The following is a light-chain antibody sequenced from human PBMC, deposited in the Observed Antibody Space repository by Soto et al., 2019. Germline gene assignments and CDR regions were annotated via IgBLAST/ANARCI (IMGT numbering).Light chain of an antibody. CDR3: QQSYSTPRT. CDR1: QSVLYSSNKKNY. Sequence: DIVMTQSPDSLAVSLGERATINCKSSQSVLYSSNKKNYLAWYQQKSGQSPKVLIYWASTQESGVPDRFSGSGSGTDFTLXXSSLQAEDAAVYYXQQSYSTPRTFGQGTKVEIK. V-gene: IGKV4-1*01. CDR2: WAS. J-gene: IGKJ1*01.